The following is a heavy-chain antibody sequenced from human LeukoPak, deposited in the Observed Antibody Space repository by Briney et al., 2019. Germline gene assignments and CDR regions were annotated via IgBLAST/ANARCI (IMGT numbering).Heavy chain of an antibody. V-gene: IGHV3-7*01. CDR2: IKQDGGEK. Sequence: GRSLRLSCAASGFTSSSYWMSWVRQAPGKGLEWVANIKQDGGEKYYVDSVKGRFTISRDNAKNSVYLQMNSLRAQDTAVYYCARDQILGYCSGGSCPPDAFDIWGQGTMVTVSS. D-gene: IGHD2-15*01. CDR3: ARDQILGYCSGGSCPPDAFDI. J-gene: IGHJ3*02. CDR1: GFTSSSYW.